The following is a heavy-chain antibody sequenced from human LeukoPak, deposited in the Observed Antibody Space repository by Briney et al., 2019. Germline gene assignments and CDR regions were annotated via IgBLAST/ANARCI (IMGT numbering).Heavy chain of an antibody. D-gene: IGHD4-23*01. V-gene: IGHV3-30*02. CDR3: ATHYGGNTKLDY. CDR2: IRYDGSDK. J-gene: IGHJ4*02. CDR1: GFTFSSYG. Sequence: PGRSLRLSCAASGFTFSSYGMHWVRQAPGKGLEWVAFIRYDGSDKYYADSVKGRFTISRDNSKNTLYQQMNSLRAEDTAVYYCATHYGGNTKLDYWGQGTLVTAS.